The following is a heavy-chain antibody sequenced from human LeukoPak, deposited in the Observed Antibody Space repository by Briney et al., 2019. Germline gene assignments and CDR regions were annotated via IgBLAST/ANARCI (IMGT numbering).Heavy chain of an antibody. CDR1: GFTFSSNW. D-gene: IGHD2-15*01. CDR3: ARDRWWLDF. CDR2: IKEDGSEK. Sequence: GGPLRLSCAASGFTFSSNWMSWVRQAPGKGLERVANIKEDGSEKYYVDSVKGRFTISRDNAKNSVYLQMNSLGAEDTAVYYCARDRWWLDFWGQGTLVTVSS. V-gene: IGHV3-7*01. J-gene: IGHJ4*02.